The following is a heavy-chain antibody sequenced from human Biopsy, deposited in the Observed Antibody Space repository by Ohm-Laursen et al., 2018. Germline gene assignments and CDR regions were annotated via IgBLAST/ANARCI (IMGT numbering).Heavy chain of an antibody. V-gene: IGHV4-59*07. D-gene: IGHD3-3*01. Sequence: PSDTLSLTCTVSGGSISDDYWNWIRQPPGKGLQVIGYISSGGRAKYNPSLKSRLTISLDTSKNQPSLRLSSVTAADSAIYYCARGRQFRFLEGAFDYWDQGILVTVSS. CDR3: ARGRQFRFLEGAFDY. CDR1: GGSISDDY. CDR2: ISSGGRA. J-gene: IGHJ4*02.